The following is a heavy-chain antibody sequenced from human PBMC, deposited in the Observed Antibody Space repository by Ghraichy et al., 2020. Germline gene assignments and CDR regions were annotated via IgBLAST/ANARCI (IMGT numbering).Heavy chain of an antibody. CDR3: ARDVRADCGGDCPDAFDF. CDR2: IYYTGNT. V-gene: IGHV4-31*03. J-gene: IGHJ3*01. CDR1: RASVIKYSSY. Sequence: SQTLSLTCTVARASVIKYSSYSSMLRHPPRKSLEWIGYIYYTGNTYYNPSLKSRVTIAVDTSKNQFSLRLSSVTAADTAMYYCARDVRADCGGDCPDAFDFWVPGTRVTVSS. D-gene: IGHD2-21*02.